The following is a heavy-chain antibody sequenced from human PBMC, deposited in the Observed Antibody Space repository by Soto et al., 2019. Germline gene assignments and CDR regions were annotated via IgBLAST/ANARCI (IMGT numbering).Heavy chain of an antibody. Sequence: HPGGSLRLSCAASGFTFSSYAMHWVRQAPGKGLEYVSAISSNGGSTYYANSVKGRFTISRDNSKNTLYLQMGSLRAEDMAVYYCARGGETVVTNYYYYYGMDVWGQGTTVTVSS. V-gene: IGHV3-64*01. D-gene: IGHD2-21*02. CDR1: GFTFSSYA. CDR3: ARGGETVVTNYYYYYGMDV. J-gene: IGHJ6*02. CDR2: ISSNGGST.